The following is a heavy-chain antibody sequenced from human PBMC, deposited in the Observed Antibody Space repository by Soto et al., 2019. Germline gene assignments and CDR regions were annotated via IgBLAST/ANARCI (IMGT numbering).Heavy chain of an antibody. J-gene: IGHJ6*03. V-gene: IGHV3-33*01. D-gene: IGHD6-19*01. Sequence: GGSLRLSCAASGFTFSSYGMHWVRQAPGKGLEWVAVIWYDGSNKYYADSVKGRFTISRDNSKNTLYLQMNSLRAEDTAVYYCARDLVAVARDRFYYYYYMDVWGKGTTVTVSS. CDR2: IWYDGSNK. CDR1: GFTFSSYG. CDR3: ARDLVAVARDRFYYYYYMDV.